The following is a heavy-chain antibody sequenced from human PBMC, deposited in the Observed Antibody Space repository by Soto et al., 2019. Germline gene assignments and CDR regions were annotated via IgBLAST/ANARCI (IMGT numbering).Heavy chain of an antibody. CDR2: ISSSSYI. Sequence: GGSLRLSCAASGFTFSSYSMNWVRQAPGKGLEWVSSISSSSYIYYADSVKGRFTISRDNAKNSLYLQMNSLRAEDTAVYYCAREYSGSYYFDYWGQGTLVTVSS. CDR1: GFTFSSYS. CDR3: AREYSGSYYFDY. J-gene: IGHJ4*02. D-gene: IGHD1-26*01. V-gene: IGHV3-21*01.